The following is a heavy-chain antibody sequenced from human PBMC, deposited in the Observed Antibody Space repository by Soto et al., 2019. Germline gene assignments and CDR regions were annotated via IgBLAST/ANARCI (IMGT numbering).Heavy chain of an antibody. CDR3: ARELESGKLYAFES. CDR1: GDSIMRDSYY. J-gene: IGHJ4*02. Sequence: QVQLRESGPGLVKPSQTLSLTCTVSGDSIMRDSYYWNWIRQHPGKGLEWIGYIYYSGNTPYNPSHKARVSISPDTSNNQFSLSLSSVNAADTAGYYCARELESGKLYAFESWGQVTQDPLSS. V-gene: IGHV4-31*03. D-gene: IGHD2-8*01. CDR2: IYYSGNT.